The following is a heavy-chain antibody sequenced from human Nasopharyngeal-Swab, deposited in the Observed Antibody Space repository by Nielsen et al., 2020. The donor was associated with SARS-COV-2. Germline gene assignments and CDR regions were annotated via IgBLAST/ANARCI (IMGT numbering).Heavy chain of an antibody. CDR1: GGSFNSYY. CDR2: ISHSGST. V-gene: IGHV4-34*01. D-gene: IGHD1-26*01. CDR3: ARIKSGPYSSLYYYGLDV. J-gene: IGHJ6*02. Sequence: SETLSLTCAFYGGSFNSYYWTWIRQSPGKVLEWIGEISHSGSTKYNPSLKSRLTISADTSNNQFSLKLTSVTAADTGVYYCARIKSGPYSSLYYYGLDVWGPGTTVTVSS.